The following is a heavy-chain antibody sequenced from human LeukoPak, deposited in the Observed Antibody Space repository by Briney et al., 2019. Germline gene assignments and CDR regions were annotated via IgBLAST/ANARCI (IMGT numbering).Heavy chain of an antibody. CDR3: GKYLCSGSICSHFDS. D-gene: IGHD2-15*01. V-gene: IGHV3-23*01. CDR2: ISGSGGDT. CDR1: GFTFSSHA. Sequence: GGSLILSCVASGFTFSSHAMSWVRQAPGKVLQWVSAISGSGGDTSYADSVNDQFTISIDNSKDTLYLQMSSLRADDTAIYYWGKYLCSGSICSHFDSSGQGELVTVSS. J-gene: IGHJ4*02.